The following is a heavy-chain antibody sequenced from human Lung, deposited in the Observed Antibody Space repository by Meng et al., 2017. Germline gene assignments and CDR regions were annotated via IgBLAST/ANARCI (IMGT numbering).Heavy chain of an antibody. CDR1: GYNFPDFY. CDR3: ARDEDISAAGKLFGDY. CDR2: INPKSGDT. J-gene: IGHJ4*02. D-gene: IGHD6-25*01. Sequence: QGRLVQSGAGVKMPWASVKVSFKPSGYNFPDFYIHWVRRAPGQGLEWMVRINPKSGDTHYAQKFQARVTMTGDTSISTAYMELSGLRSDDTAMYYCARDEDISAAGKLFGDYWGQGTLVTVSS. V-gene: IGHV1-2*06.